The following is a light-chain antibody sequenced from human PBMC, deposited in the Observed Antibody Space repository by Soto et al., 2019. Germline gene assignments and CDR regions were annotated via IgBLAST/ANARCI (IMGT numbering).Light chain of an antibody. Sequence: EIVLTQSPGTLSLSPGERATLSCRASQSVSSNYLAWYQQKPGQAPRLLFCGASSRATCIPDRFSGSGSGTDFTLTISRLESEHFGVYCCPKYGSSHPATFGTGTTVQIK. CDR1: QSVSSNY. CDR3: PKYGSSHPAT. CDR2: GAS. V-gene: IGKV3-20*01. J-gene: IGKJ4*01.